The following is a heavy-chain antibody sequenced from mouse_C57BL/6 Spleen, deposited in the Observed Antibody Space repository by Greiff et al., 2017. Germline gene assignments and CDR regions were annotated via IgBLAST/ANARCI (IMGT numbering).Heavy chain of an antibody. J-gene: IGHJ3*01. D-gene: IGHD2-3*01. V-gene: IGHV5-9*01. CDR3: AREGDDGSSFAY. Sequence: EVQLVESGGGLVKPGGSLKLSCAASGFTFSSYTMSWVRQTPEKRLEWVATISGGGGNTYYPDSVKGRFTISRDNAKNTLYLQMSSLRSEDTALYYCAREGDDGSSFAYWGQGTLVTVSA. CDR1: GFTFSSYT. CDR2: ISGGGGNT.